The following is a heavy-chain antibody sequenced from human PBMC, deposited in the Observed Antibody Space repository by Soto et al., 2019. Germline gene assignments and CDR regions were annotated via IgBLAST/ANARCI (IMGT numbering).Heavy chain of an antibody. J-gene: IGHJ4*02. D-gene: IGHD3-22*01. CDR3: ARADYYDSSGFYYDC. V-gene: IGHV1-46*01. CDR2: INPSGGST. Sequence: VASVKVSCKASGYIFTNHYIHWVRQAPGQGLEWMGIINPSGGSTNYLQKFQGRITMTRDTSTSTVYMELSSLRSEDTAVYFCARADYYDSSGFYYDCWGQGSLVIVSS. CDR1: GYIFTNHY.